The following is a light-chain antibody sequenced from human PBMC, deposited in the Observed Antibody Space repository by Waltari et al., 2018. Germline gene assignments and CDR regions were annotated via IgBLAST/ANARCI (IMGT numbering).Light chain of an antibody. CDR1: SSDVGNYTR. Sequence: QSALTQPASVSGSPGQSITISCTATSSDVGNYTRVSWYQQHPGKDPKLMIYAVSKRPSGVSDRFSGSKSGDMASLTISGLQPEDEAEYFCSSYAGSSKGVFGGGTKVTVL. V-gene: IGLV2-23*02. CDR3: SSYAGSSKGV. CDR2: AVS. J-gene: IGLJ2*01.